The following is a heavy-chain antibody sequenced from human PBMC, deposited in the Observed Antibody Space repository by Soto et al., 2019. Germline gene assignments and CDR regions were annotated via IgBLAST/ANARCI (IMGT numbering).Heavy chain of an antibody. CDR2: IYYSGST. D-gene: IGHD3-16*01. V-gene: IGHV4-59*01. J-gene: IGHJ4*02. CDR1: GGSISRYH. CDR3: ASFHADYEYFFDS. Sequence: SETLSLTCTVSGGSISRYHWSWIRQPPGKGLEWIGYIYYSGSTYYNPSLRSRVAVSVDTSKNQFSLKVSSVTAADTAVYYCASFHADYEYFFDSWGQGTLVTVSS.